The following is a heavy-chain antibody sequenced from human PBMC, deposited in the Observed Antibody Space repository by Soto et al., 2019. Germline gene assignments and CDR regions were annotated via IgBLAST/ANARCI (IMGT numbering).Heavy chain of an antibody. J-gene: IGHJ6*02. D-gene: IGHD3-9*01. V-gene: IGHV1-18*04. CDR3: ARDSGWVYDILNGYPYYYGMDV. CDR1: GYTFTSYG. CDR2: ISAYNGNT. Sequence: VASVKVSCKASGYTFTSYGISWVRQAPGQGLEWMGWISAYNGNTNYAQKLQGRVTMTTDTSTSTAYMELRSLRSDDTAVYYCARDSGWVYDILNGYPYYYGMDVWGQGTTVTVSS.